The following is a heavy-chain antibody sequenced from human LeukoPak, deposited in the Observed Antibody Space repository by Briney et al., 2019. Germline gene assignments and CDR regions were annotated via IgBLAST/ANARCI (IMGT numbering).Heavy chain of an antibody. D-gene: IGHD3-22*01. V-gene: IGHV3-23*01. CDR3: AKDRSSAWLLIVQDY. J-gene: IGHJ4*02. CDR2: ISGSGGST. CDR1: GFTFSSYA. Sequence: GGSLRLSCAASGFTFSSYAMSWVRQAPGKGLEWVSAISGSGGSTYYADSVKGRFTISRDNSKNTLYLQMNSLRAEDTAVYYCAKDRSSAWLLIVQDYWGQGTLVTVSS.